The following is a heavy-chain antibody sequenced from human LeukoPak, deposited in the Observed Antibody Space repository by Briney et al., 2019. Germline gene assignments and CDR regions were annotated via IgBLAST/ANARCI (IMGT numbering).Heavy chain of an antibody. V-gene: IGHV4-61*02. CDR2: INTSGST. CDR3: AREYMTTVVTAWYDY. CDR1: GGSISSGSYY. J-gene: IGHJ4*02. D-gene: IGHD4-23*01. Sequence: SSETLSLTCAVSGGSISSGSYYWSWIRQPAGKGLEWIGRINTSGSTNYNPSLKSRVTISVDRSKNQFSLKLSSVTAADTAVYYCAREYMTTVVTAWYDYWGQGTLVTVSS.